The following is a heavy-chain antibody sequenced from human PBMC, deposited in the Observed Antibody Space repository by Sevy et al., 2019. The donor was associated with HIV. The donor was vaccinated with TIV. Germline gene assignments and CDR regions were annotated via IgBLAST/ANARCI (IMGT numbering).Heavy chain of an antibody. J-gene: IGHJ5*02. CDR1: GYTLTKLS. CDR3: TAVGLRYFSGSSSYQGDWFDP. V-gene: IGHV1-24*01. Sequence: ASVKVSCKVSGYTLTKLSIHWVRQAPGKGLGWMGDFDPQYGETIYAQKFQGRLTMTEDTSPDTAFMELSSLTPEDTAVYYCTAVGLRYFSGSSSYQGDWFDPWGQGTLVTVSS. D-gene: IGHD2-15*01. CDR2: FDPQYGET.